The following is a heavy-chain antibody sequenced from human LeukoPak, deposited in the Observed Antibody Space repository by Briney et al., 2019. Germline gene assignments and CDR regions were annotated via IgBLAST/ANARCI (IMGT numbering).Heavy chain of an antibody. Sequence: PSETLSLTCTVSGGSISSYYWSWIRQPPGKGLEWIGYIYYSGSTNYNPSLTSRVTISVDTSKNQFSLKLSSVTAADTAVYYCARMDHTQLAYYMDVWGKGTTVTVSS. J-gene: IGHJ6*03. CDR2: IYYSGST. CDR1: GGSISSYY. D-gene: IGHD1-14*01. V-gene: IGHV4-59*01. CDR3: ARMDHTQLAYYMDV.